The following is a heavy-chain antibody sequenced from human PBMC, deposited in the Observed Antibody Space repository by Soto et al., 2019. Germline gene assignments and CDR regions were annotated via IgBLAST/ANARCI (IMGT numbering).Heavy chain of an antibody. D-gene: IGHD3-16*01. J-gene: IGHJ4*02. CDR3: ARGGTPINS. Sequence: QVQLVQSGAEVKKPGASVKVSCKASGYTFTNFGISWVRQASGQGLEWMGWISTYNGNTNYAQNFQGRVTMTTDTSTSTASMELRSLRSDDTAVYYSARGGTPINSWGQGTLVTVSS. CDR2: ISTYNGNT. CDR1: GYTFTNFG. V-gene: IGHV1-18*01.